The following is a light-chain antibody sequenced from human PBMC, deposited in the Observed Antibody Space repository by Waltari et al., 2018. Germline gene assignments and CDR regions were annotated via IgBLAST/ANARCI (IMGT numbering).Light chain of an antibody. CDR1: QDITNY. Sequence: QMTQSPSPLSASVGDRVTITCQASQDITNYLNWYQQKQGKAPKLLINDGSTLQPGVPSRFIGSGFATEYTLTISSLQPEDIATYYCQQYDKLGLTFGGGTRVEIK. CDR3: QQYDKLGLT. CDR2: DGS. V-gene: IGKV1-33*01. J-gene: IGKJ4*01.